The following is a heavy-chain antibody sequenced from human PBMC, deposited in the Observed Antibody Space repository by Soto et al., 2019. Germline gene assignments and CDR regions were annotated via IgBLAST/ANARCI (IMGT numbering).Heavy chain of an antibody. Sequence: QVQLVQSGAEVKKPGSSVKVSCKASGGTFSSYAISWVRQAPGQGLEWMGGIIPIFGTANYAQKFQGRVTITADEPTSTAYMELSSLRSEDTAVYYCRGSYYPYYGMDVWGQGTTVTVSS. CDR2: IIPIFGTA. CDR1: GGTFSSYA. CDR3: RGSYYPYYGMDV. V-gene: IGHV1-69*12. D-gene: IGHD3-16*01. J-gene: IGHJ6*02.